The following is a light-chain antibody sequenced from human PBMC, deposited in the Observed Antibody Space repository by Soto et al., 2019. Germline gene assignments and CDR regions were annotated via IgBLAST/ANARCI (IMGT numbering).Light chain of an antibody. CDR1: QRIDTW. CDR3: QEYRNNYGT. V-gene: IGKV1-5*03. J-gene: IGKJ1*01. CDR2: KAS. Sequence: ASVGDRVSITCRASQRIDTWLAWYQQKPGKAPNLLIYKASRLQSGVPSRFSGSGSGTEFTLTISSLQPEDFATYYCQEYRNNYGTFGQGTKVDIK.